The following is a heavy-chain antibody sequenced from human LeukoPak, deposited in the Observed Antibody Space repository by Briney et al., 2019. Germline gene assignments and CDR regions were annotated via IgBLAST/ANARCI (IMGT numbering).Heavy chain of an antibody. J-gene: IGHJ4*02. CDR2: IYYSGST. V-gene: IGHV4-39*07. Sequence: PSETLSLTCTVSGGSISSSSYYWGWIRQPPGKGLEWIGSIYYSGSTYYNPSLKSRVTISVDTSKNQFSLKLSSVTAADTAVYYCARVNSRQWLVLDWGQGTLVTVSS. D-gene: IGHD6-19*01. CDR3: ARVNSRQWLVLD. CDR1: GGSISSSSYY.